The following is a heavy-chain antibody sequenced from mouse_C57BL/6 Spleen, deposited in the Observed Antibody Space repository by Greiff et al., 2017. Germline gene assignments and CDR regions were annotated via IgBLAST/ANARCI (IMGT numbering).Heavy chain of an antibody. CDR2: IWSGGST. D-gene: IGHD2-5*01. V-gene: IGHV2-2*01. Sequence: QVQLKESGPGLVQPSQSLSITCTVSGFSLTSYGVHWVRQSPGKGLEWLGVIWSGGSTDYNAAFISRLSISKDNSNSQVFFKMNSLQADDTAIYYCAGAGSNSFYWYFDVWGTGTTVTVSS. J-gene: IGHJ1*03. CDR1: GFSLTSYG. CDR3: AGAGSNSFYWYFDV.